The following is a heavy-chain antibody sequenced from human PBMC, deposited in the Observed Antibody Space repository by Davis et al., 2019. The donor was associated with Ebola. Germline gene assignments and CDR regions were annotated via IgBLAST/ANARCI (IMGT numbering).Heavy chain of an antibody. CDR1: GFTFSSYA. D-gene: IGHD6-19*01. Sequence: GESLKISCAASGFTFSSYAMSWVRQAPGKGLEWVSAISGSGGSTYYADSVKGRFTISRDNSKNTLYLQMNSLRAEDTAVYYCAKDRRVWYSSGWSGNYYYGMDVWGQGTTVTVSS. V-gene: IGHV3-23*01. CDR3: AKDRRVWYSSGWSGNYYYGMDV. J-gene: IGHJ6*02. CDR2: ISGSGGST.